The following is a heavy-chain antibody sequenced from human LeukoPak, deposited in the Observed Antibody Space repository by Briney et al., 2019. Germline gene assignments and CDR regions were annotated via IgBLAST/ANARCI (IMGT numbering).Heavy chain of an antibody. J-gene: IGHJ4*02. V-gene: IGHV1-2*02. Sequence: ASVKVSCKASGYTFTGYYVHWVRQAPGQGLEWMGWINPNSGGTNYAQKFQGRVTMTRDTSISTAYMELSRLRSDDTAVCYCAGVLAVAGTVYYFDYWGQGTLVTVSS. CDR3: AGVLAVAGTVYYFDY. D-gene: IGHD6-19*01. CDR1: GYTFTGYY. CDR2: INPNSGGT.